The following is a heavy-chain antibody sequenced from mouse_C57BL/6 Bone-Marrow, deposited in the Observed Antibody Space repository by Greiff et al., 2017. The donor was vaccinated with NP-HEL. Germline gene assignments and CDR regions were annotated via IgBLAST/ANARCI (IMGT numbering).Heavy chain of an antibody. CDR2: IYPGDGDT. Sequence: VQLQQSGAELVKPGASVKISCKASGYEFSNYWMNWVKQRPGKGLEWIGQIYPGDGDTNYNGKFKDKATLTADNSSSTAYMPLSRLTSEDSAVYFCARGAYWGQGTLVTVSA. CDR1: GYEFSNYW. V-gene: IGHV1-80*01. J-gene: IGHJ3*01. CDR3: ARGAY.